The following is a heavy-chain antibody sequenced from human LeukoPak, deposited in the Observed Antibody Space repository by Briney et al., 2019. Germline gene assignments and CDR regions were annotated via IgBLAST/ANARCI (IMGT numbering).Heavy chain of an antibody. Sequence: GGSLRLSCAASGFTFSSSAMNWVRQAPGKGLEWVSSINNVASHIYYAHSVKGRFTISRDNAKNSLYLQMNSPSDEDTAVYYCARDPTQYLRYGHFDYWGQGTLVTVSS. CDR2: INNVASHI. J-gene: IGHJ4*02. V-gene: IGHV3-21*01. D-gene: IGHD5/OR15-5a*01. CDR1: GFTFSSSA. CDR3: ARDPTQYLRYGHFDY.